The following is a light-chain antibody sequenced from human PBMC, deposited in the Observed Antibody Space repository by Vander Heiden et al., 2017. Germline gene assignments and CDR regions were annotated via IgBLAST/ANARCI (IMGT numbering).Light chain of an antibody. J-gene: IGLJ2*01. Sequence: SSELPQDPAVSVALGQTVRITCQGDSLRSYYASWYQQKPGQAPVLVIYGKNNRPSGFPDRFSGSSSGNTASLTITGAQAEDEADYYCDSRDSSGNHLEVFGGGTKLTVL. CDR2: GKN. CDR3: DSRDSSGNHLEV. V-gene: IGLV3-19*01. CDR1: SLRSYY.